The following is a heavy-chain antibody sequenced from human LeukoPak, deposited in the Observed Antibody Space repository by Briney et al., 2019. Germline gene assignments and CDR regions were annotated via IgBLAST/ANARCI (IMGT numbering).Heavy chain of an antibody. Sequence: SVTQSLTCTVSGDSISSYYWSCTRQPPGKGLEWIGCIYYSGNTNYNPSLKSRVTISIDTSKNQFSLKLSSVTAADTAVYYCARDYAFDIWGQGTMVTVSS. CDR2: IYYSGNT. V-gene: IGHV4-59*01. CDR1: GDSISSYY. J-gene: IGHJ3*02. CDR3: ARDYAFDI.